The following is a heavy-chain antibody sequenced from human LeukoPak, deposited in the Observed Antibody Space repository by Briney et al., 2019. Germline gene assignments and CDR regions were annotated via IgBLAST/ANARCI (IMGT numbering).Heavy chain of an antibody. D-gene: IGHD3-10*01. J-gene: IGHJ4*02. CDR3: ATRGSMVRGVGYGY. CDR1: GGSISSSSYY. V-gene: IGHV4-39*01. CDR2: IYYSGST. Sequence: PSETLSLTCTVSGGSISSSSYYWGWIRQPPGKGLEWIGSIYYSGSTYYNPSLKSRVTISVDTSKNQFSLKLSSVTAADTAVYYCATRGSMVRGVGYGYWGQGTLVTVSS.